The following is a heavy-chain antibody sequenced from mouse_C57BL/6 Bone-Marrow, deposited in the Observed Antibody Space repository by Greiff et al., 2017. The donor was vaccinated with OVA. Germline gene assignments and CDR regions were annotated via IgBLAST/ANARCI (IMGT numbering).Heavy chain of an antibody. Sequence: DVQLVESGEGLVKPGGSLKLSCAASGFTFSSYAMSWVRQTPEKRLEWVAYISSGGDYIYYADTVKGRFTISRDNARNTLYLQMSSLKSEDTAMYYCTRGGLWSFAYWGQGTLVTVSA. CDR2: ISSGGDYI. J-gene: IGHJ3*01. D-gene: IGHD1-1*02. V-gene: IGHV5-9-1*02. CDR3: TRGGLWSFAY. CDR1: GFTFSSYA.